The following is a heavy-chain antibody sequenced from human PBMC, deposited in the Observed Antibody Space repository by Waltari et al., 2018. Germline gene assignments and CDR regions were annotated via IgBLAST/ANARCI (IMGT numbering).Heavy chain of an antibody. V-gene: IGHV3-7*01. CDR3: AAIFYYYYGMNV. CDR2: IKHDGSET. CDR1: EPTFTKYG. Sequence: EVHLVESGGGLVQPGGSLSLSCEASEPTFTKYGMSWCRLPPGKGLEWVANIKHDGSETYYVDSVKGRFTISRDNAQKSLFLQMNSLRVEDTAIYYCAAIFYYYYGMNVWGQGTTVTVSS. J-gene: IGHJ6*02. D-gene: IGHD2-21*01.